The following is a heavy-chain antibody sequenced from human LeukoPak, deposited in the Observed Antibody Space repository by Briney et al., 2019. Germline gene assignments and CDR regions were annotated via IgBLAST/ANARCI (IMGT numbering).Heavy chain of an antibody. D-gene: IGHD3-10*01. CDR1: GFTFSSYA. V-gene: IGHV3-64*01. CDR2: ISSNGGST. J-gene: IGHJ4*02. CDR3: ARDGSGRVPEMSAPDY. Sequence: GGSLRLSCAASGFTFSSYAMHWVRQAPGKGLEYVSAISSNGGSTYYANSVKGRFTISRDNAKNSLYLQMNSLRAEDTAVYYCARDGSGRVPEMSAPDYWGQGTLVTVSS.